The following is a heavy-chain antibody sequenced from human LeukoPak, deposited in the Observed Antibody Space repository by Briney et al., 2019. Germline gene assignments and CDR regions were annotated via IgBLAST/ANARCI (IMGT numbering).Heavy chain of an antibody. V-gene: IGHV3-21*01. CDR3: ARDIAVAGTFFDY. J-gene: IGHJ4*02. Sequence: GGSLRLSCAASGFTFSSYSMKCVRQAPGKGLEWGASISSSSSYIYYADSVKGRFTISRANAKNSLYLQMNSLRAEDTAVYYCARDIAVAGTFFDYWGQGTLVTVSS. CDR1: GFTFSSYS. D-gene: IGHD6-19*01. CDR2: ISSSSSYI.